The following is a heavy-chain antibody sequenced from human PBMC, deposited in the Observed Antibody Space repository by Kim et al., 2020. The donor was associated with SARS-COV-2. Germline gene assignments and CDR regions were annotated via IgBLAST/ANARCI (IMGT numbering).Heavy chain of an antibody. V-gene: IGHV1-69*01. J-gene: IGHJ4*02. Sequence: KFQGRVTITADESTSTAYMELSSLRSEDTAVYYCARRSYYGSGSYTPLGVWGQGTLVTVSS. CDR3: ARRSYYGSGSYTPLGV. D-gene: IGHD3-10*01.